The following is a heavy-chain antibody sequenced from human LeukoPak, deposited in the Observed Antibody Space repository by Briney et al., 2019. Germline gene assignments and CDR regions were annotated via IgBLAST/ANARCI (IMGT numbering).Heavy chain of an antibody. CDR2: ISSSSDTI. D-gene: IGHD5-18*01. CDR1: GFTFSNYA. Sequence: GSLRLSCAASGFTFSNYAMNWVRQAPGQGLEWVSYISSSSDTIDYADSVKGRFTSSRDNAKNSLYLQMNSLRDEDTAVYYCARVHRGYSYGRLDYWGQGTLVTVSS. CDR3: ARVHRGYSYGRLDY. V-gene: IGHV3-48*02. J-gene: IGHJ4*02.